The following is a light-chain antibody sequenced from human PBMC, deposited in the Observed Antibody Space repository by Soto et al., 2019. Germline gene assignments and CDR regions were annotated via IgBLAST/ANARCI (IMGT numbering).Light chain of an antibody. Sequence: EIVMTQSPATLSVSPGERATLSCRASQSVSSNLAWYQQKPGQAPRLLIYGASTRATGIPARFSGSGSGTEFTLTISSLQSEDFPVYYCQQYNNWPLSFGQRTKVEIK. CDR2: GAS. CDR1: QSVSSN. CDR3: QQYNNWPLS. J-gene: IGKJ1*01. V-gene: IGKV3-15*01.